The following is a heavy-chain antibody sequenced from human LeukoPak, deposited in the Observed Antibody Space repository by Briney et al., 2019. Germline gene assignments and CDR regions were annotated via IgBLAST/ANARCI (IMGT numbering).Heavy chain of an antibody. D-gene: IGHD1-1*01. V-gene: IGHV3-23*01. CDR2: ISGSGGST. CDR3: AKASNTWNYFDY. CDR1: GFTFSSYS. J-gene: IGHJ4*02. Sequence: GGSLRLSFAASGFTFSSYSMNWVRQAPGKGLEWVSAISGSGGSTYYADSVKGRFTISRDNSKNTLSLQMNSLRAEDTAIYYCAKASNTWNYFDYWGQGTLVTVSS.